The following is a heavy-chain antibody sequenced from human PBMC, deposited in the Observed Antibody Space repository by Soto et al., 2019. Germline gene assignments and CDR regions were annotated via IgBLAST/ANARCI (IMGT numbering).Heavy chain of an antibody. CDR1: GYTFTNYG. J-gene: IGHJ6*02. D-gene: IGHD3-10*01. Sequence: GASVKVSCKASGYTFTNYGISCVRQAPGQGLEWMGWISAYNGNTNYAQKLQGRVTMTTDTSTSTAYMELRSLRSDDTAVYYCASGEGNYYYYGMDVWGQGTTVTVSS. V-gene: IGHV1-18*01. CDR3: ASGEGNYYYYGMDV. CDR2: ISAYNGNT.